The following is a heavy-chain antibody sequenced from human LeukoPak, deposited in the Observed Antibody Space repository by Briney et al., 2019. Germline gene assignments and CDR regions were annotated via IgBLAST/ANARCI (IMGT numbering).Heavy chain of an antibody. CDR1: GFTFSSYG. D-gene: IGHD6-13*01. CDR3: ARRYSSSWNY. V-gene: IGHV3-30*02. Sequence: GGSLRLSCAASGFTFSSYGMHWVRQAPGKGLEWVAFIRYDGSNKYYADSVKGRFTISRDNSKNTLYLQMNSLRAEDTAFYYCARRYSSSWNYWGQGTLVTVSS. J-gene: IGHJ4*02. CDR2: IRYDGSNK.